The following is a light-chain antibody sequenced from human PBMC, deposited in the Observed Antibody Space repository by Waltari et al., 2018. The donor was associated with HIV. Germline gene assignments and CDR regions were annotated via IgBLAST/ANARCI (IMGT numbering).Light chain of an antibody. Sequence: DIQLTQSPSFLSASIGDRVTITCRPSQNIYSDLVWYQQKPGRAPQVLIYATSTLQSGVPSRFSGSGSGTEFALTITNLQPDDFATYYCQQVNGYPLTFGGGTKVEIK. J-gene: IGKJ4*01. V-gene: IGKV1-9*01. CDR3: QQVNGYPLT. CDR2: ATS. CDR1: QNIYSD.